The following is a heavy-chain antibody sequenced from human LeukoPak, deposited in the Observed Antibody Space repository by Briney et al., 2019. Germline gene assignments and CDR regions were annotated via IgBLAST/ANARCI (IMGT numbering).Heavy chain of an antibody. CDR1: GFTFNYYA. CDR3: AREYGSPPYYGMDV. J-gene: IGHJ6*02. D-gene: IGHD3-10*01. CDR2: ISRDGSNE. Sequence: GGSLRLSCAASGFTFNYYAMHWVRQAPGKGLDWVAVISRDGSNEYYADSVKGRFTISRDNSKNTLYLQMNSLRAEDTAVYYCAREYGSPPYYGMDVWGQGTTVTVSS. V-gene: IGHV3-30*14.